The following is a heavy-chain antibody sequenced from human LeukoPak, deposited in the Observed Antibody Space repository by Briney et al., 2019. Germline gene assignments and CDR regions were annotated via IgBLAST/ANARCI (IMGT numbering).Heavy chain of an antibody. CDR3: ARRVGVALDS. CDR2: ISSGSSYT. J-gene: IGHJ4*02. V-gene: IGHV3-11*03. D-gene: IGHD2-15*01. Sequence: PGGSLRLSCAVSGFTFSDFYMSWIRQAPGKGLEWVSYISSGSSYTNYADSVKGRFTISRDNAKNPLYLQMDSLRAEDTAVYYCARRVGVALDSWGQGTMVTVSS. CDR1: GFTFSDFY.